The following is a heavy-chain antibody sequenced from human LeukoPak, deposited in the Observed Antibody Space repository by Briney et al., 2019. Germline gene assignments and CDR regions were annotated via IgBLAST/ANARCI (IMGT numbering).Heavy chain of an antibody. J-gene: IGHJ4*02. CDR3: VKDLVGYDSSNYRDC. CDR1: GFTFSSYS. V-gene: IGHV3-23*01. Sequence: GGSLRLSCAASGFTFSSYSMSWVRQAPGKGLEWISGISVSGHRTYHAASVKGRFTISRDNSNNMVYLQMNSLRAEDTVVYYCVKDLVGYDSSNYRDCWGQGTLVTVSS. D-gene: IGHD3-22*01. CDR2: ISVSGHRT.